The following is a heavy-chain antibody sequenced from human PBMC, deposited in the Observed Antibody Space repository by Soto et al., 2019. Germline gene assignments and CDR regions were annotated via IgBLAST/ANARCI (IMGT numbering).Heavy chain of an antibody. J-gene: IGHJ4*02. CDR2: INAGNGNT. CDR1: GYTFTSYA. V-gene: IGHV1-3*01. CDR3: ARDFGLYDSSGNFDY. Sequence: GASVKVSCKASGYTFTSYALHWVRQAPGQRLEWMGWINAGNGNTKYSQKFQGRVTITRDTSASTAYMELSSLRSEDTAVYYCARDFGLYDSSGNFDYWGQGTLVTVSS. D-gene: IGHD3-22*01.